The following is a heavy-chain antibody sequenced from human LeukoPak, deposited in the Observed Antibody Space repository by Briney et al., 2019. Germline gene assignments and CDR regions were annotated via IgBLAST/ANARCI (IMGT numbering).Heavy chain of an antibody. CDR3: AKDLVVTPNYDFWSGYPGDGMDV. J-gene: IGHJ6*02. CDR1: GFTFSSYG. D-gene: IGHD3-3*01. Sequence: GGSLRLSCAASGFTFSSYGTHWVRQAPGKGLGWGAVISYVGSNKYYADSVKGRFTISRDNSKNTLYLQMNSLRAEDTAVYYWAKDLVVTPNYDFWSGYPGDGMDVWGQGTTVTVSS. CDR2: ISYVGSNK. V-gene: IGHV3-30*18.